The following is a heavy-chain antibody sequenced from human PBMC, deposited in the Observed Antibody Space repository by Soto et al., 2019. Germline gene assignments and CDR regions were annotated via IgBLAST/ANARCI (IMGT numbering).Heavy chain of an antibody. V-gene: IGHV1-18*01. J-gene: IGHJ4*02. CDR1: AYTFTSSD. Sequence: SMKVASNASAYTFTSSDISWGRQAPGQEREEMGGNSAYNGNTNYTHNLQSRVTITTDTSTSTVYMEVRCLRFDYTAVYYCARRGSPIDYGGGGTGVSVFS. CDR3: ARRGSPIDY. CDR2: NSAYNGNT. D-gene: IGHD3-10*01.